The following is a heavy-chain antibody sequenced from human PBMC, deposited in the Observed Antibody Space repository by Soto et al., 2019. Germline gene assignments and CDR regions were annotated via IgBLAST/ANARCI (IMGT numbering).Heavy chain of an antibody. CDR1: GFTFSSYG. J-gene: IGHJ4*02. D-gene: IGHD2-21*02. V-gene: IGHV3-33*01. Sequence: QVQLVDSGGGVVQPGRSLRLSCAASGFTFSSYGMHWVRQAPGKGLEWVAVIWYDGSNKYYADSVKGRFTISRDNSKNTLYLQMNSLRAEDTAVYYCARDGLAYCGGDCYSFLDYWGQGTLVTVSS. CDR2: IWYDGSNK. CDR3: ARDGLAYCGGDCYSFLDY.